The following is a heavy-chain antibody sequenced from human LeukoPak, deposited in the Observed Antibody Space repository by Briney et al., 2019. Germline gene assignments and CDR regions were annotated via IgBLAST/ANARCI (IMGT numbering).Heavy chain of an antibody. Sequence: GGSLRLSCAASGFTFSSYSMNWVRQAPGKGLEWVSSISSSSSYIYYADSVKGRFTISRDNAKNSLYLQMNSLRAEDTAVYYCARDEGTILGVVIIPDFDYWGQGTLVTVSS. D-gene: IGHD3-3*01. CDR2: ISSSSSYI. V-gene: IGHV3-21*01. CDR3: ARDEGTILGVVIIPDFDY. CDR1: GFTFSSYS. J-gene: IGHJ4*02.